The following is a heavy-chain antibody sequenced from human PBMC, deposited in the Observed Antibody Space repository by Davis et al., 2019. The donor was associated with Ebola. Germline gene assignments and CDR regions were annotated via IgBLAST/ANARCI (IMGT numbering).Heavy chain of an antibody. CDR2: IRYDGSNK. CDR1: GFTFSSYA. Sequence: GESLKISCAASGFTFSSYAMHWVRQAPGKGLEWVAFIRYDGSNKYYADSVKGRFTISRDNSKNTLYLQMNSLRAEDTAVYYCAKDYYDSTGRYFDLWGRGTLVTVSS. V-gene: IGHV3-30*02. CDR3: AKDYYDSTGRYFDL. D-gene: IGHD3-22*01. J-gene: IGHJ2*01.